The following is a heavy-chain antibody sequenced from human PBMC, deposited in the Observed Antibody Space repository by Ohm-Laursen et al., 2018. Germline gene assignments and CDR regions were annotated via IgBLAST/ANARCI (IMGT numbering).Heavy chain of an antibody. CDR1: GGSVNSGSYY. D-gene: IGHD6-13*01. J-gene: IGHJ4*02. V-gene: IGHV4-39*01. CDR2: MYYSGNT. Sequence: TLSLTCIVSGGSVNSGSYYWSWIRQPPGKRLEWIGVMYYSGNTYYNPSLKSRVTIAVDTSKNQFSLKLISVTAADTSVYYCATSNNWYYFDYWGQGTLVTVSS. CDR3: ATSNNWYYFDY.